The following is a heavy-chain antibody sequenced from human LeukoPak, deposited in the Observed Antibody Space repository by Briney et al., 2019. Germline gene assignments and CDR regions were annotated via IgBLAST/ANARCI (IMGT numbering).Heavy chain of an antibody. D-gene: IGHD3-10*01. V-gene: IGHV3-23*01. CDR2: ISGTGGSA. CDR3: AKVHLRGVTDY. Sequence: GGSLRLSCAASGFSFSTHGLTWVRRAPGKGLEWVSTISGTGGSAYYADSVKGRFTISRDNSKNTVSLEMSSLGLDDTAVYYCAKVHLRGVTDYWGQGTLVTVSS. J-gene: IGHJ4*02. CDR1: GFSFSTHG.